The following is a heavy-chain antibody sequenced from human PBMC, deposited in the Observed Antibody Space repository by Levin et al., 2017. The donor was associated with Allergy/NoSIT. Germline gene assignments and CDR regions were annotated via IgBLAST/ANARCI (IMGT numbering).Heavy chain of an antibody. Sequence: SQTLSLTCTVSGGSVSNYYWHWIRQPPGKGLEWIGYIYYTGSTNYNPSLKSRVTISVDTSKNQFSLKVNSVTAADTAVYYCARDNRIAAPEAFDPWGQGALVTVSS. J-gene: IGHJ5*02. V-gene: IGHV4-59*02. CDR1: GGSVSNYY. CDR3: ARDNRIAAPEAFDP. CDR2: IYYTGST. D-gene: IGHD6-13*01.